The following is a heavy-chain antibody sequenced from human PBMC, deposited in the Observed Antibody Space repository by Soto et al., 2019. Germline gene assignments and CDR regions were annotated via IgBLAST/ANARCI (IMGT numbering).Heavy chain of an antibody. Sequence: EVQLLESGGGLVQPGGSLRLSCAASGFTFSSYAMSWVRQAPGKGLEWVSAISGSGGSTYYADSVKGRFTISRDNSKNPRHLQMNGLRAEDTAVYYCAKGSGYYDSSGYFDYWGQGTLVTVSS. J-gene: IGHJ4*02. V-gene: IGHV3-23*01. CDR2: ISGSGGST. D-gene: IGHD3-22*01. CDR1: GFTFSSYA. CDR3: AKGSGYYDSSGYFDY.